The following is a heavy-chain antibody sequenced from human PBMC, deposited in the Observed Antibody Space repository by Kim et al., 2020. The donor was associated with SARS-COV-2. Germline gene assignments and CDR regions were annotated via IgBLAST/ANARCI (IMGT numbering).Heavy chain of an antibody. CDR3: ARDDHIGTRYCSSTSCSLSYYYYYGMDV. Sequence: ASVKVSCKASGYTFTSYYMHWVRQAPGQGLEWMGIINPSAGSTSYAQKFQGRVTMTRDTSTSTVYMELSSLRSEDTAVYYCARDDHIGTRYCSSTSCSLSYYYYYGMDVWGQGTTVTVSS. CDR1: GYTFTSYY. V-gene: IGHV1-46*01. CDR2: INPSAGST. D-gene: IGHD2-2*01. J-gene: IGHJ6*02.